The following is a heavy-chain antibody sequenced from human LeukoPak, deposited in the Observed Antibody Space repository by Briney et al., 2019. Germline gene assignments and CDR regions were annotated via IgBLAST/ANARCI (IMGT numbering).Heavy chain of an antibody. CDR3: ARVCHGNYVNY. CDR1: GGSISSSSYY. D-gene: IGHD3-10*02. CDR2: IYYSGST. Sequence: SETLSLTCTVSGGSISSSSYYWGWIRQPPGKGLEWIGSIYYSGSTYYNPSLKSRVTISVDTSKNQFSLKLSSVTAADTAVYYRARVCHGNYVNYWGQGTLVTVSS. J-gene: IGHJ4*02. V-gene: IGHV4-39*07.